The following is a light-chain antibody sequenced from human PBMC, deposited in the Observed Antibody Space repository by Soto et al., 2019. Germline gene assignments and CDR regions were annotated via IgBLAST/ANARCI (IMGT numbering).Light chain of an antibody. CDR2: DVS. J-gene: IGLJ1*01. CDR1: SSDVGAYDY. Sequence: QSALTQPPSASGSPGQSVTISCTGTSSDVGAYDYVSWFQQLPGKAPKLLIYDVSKRPSGVPDRFSGYKSGNTASLTVSGLQAEDEDDYYCSSYAESHNVYVFGTGTKLTVL. V-gene: IGLV2-8*01. CDR3: SSYAESHNVYV.